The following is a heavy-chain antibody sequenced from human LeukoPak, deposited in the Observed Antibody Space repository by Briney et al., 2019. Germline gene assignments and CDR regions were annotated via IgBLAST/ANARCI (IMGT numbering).Heavy chain of an antibody. Sequence: TGGSLRLSCAASGFTFSNYDMHWVRRAPDKGLEWVAVIWYDGSNKYYADSVKGRFTISRDISKNTLNLQMNSLRAEDTAIYYCTREIHTDNGAAFDIWGQGTMVSVSS. D-gene: IGHD4-17*01. CDR3: TREIHTDNGAAFDI. J-gene: IGHJ3*02. V-gene: IGHV3-33*01. CDR2: IWYDGSNK. CDR1: GFTFSNYD.